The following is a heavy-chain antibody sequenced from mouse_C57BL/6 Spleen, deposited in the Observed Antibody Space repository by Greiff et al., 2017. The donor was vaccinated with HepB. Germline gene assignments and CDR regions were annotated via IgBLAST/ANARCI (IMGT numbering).Heavy chain of an antibody. Sequence: QVQLQQPGAELVKPGASVKLSCKASGYTFTSYWMHWVKQRPGQGLEWIGMIHPNSGSTNYNEKFKSKATLTVDKSSSTAYMQLSSLTSEDSAVYYCARSPDEYDVAMDYWGQGTSVTVSS. V-gene: IGHV1-64*01. D-gene: IGHD2-4*01. CDR3: ARSPDEYDVAMDY. CDR1: GYTFTSYW. J-gene: IGHJ4*01. CDR2: IHPNSGST.